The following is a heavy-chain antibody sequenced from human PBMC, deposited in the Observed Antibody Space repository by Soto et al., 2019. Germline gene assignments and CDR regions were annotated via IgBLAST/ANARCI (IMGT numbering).Heavy chain of an antibody. CDR1: GDSISRSSHY. CDR3: ARSIFP. V-gene: IGHV4-31*03. D-gene: IGHD6-6*01. Sequence: SETLSLTCSVSGDSISRSSHYWSWIRQHPGKGLEWIGYIYYSGSTYYNPSLKSRVTISVDTSKNQFSLKLSSVTAADTAVYYCARSIFPWGQGTLVTVSS. CDR2: IYYSGST. J-gene: IGHJ5*02.